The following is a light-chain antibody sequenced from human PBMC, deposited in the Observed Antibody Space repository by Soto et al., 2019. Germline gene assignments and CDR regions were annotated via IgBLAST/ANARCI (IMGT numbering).Light chain of an antibody. CDR1: QSVSNNY. CDR2: AAS. CDR3: QQYGSSGT. J-gene: IGKJ1*01. Sequence: IMFPPSPSPLSLPPGETATLSCTASQSVSNNYSAWHQQTPRPPTRLINCAASTRATGTPDRFSGSGSGKDFPLISSRQEDDDLVEYYWQQYGSSGTFGHGTKVDIK. V-gene: IGKV3-20*01.